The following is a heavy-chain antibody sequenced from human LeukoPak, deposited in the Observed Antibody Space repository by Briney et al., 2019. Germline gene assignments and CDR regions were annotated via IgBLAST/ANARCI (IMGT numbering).Heavy chain of an antibody. CDR3: ARGGTYYYDSSGYYYSAFDI. CDR2: IYYSGST. V-gene: IGHV4-59*01. J-gene: IGHJ3*02. D-gene: IGHD3-22*01. CDR1: GGSISSYY. Sequence: PSETLSLTCTVSGGSISSYYWSWIRQPPGKGLEWIGYIYYSGSTNYNPSLKSRVTISADTSKNQFSLKLSSVTAADTAVYYCARGGTYYYDSSGYYYSAFDIWGQGTMVTVSS.